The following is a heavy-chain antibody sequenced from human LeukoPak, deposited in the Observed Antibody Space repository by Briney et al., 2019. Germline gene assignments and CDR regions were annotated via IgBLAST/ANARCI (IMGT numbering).Heavy chain of an antibody. CDR1: VFTLSSYT. CDR3: ARDPYGSGSSDY. V-gene: IGHV3-23*01. D-gene: IGHD3-10*01. J-gene: IGHJ4*02. CDR2: ISGSGATT. Sequence: GGSLRLSCAPSVFTLSSYTMSWVRHAPREGLEWVSAISGSGATTYYADSVKGRFTISRDNSKNTLYLQMNSLRAEDTAVYYCARDPYGSGSSDYWGQGTLVTVSS.